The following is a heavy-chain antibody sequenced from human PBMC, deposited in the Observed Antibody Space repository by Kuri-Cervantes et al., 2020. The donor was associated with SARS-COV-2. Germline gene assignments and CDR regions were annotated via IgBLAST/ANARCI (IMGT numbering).Heavy chain of an antibody. V-gene: IGHV4-61*09. CDR3: ARRTNVGVVPVFDP. CDR2: IYTSGST. CDR1: GGSISSGSYY. Sequence: SETLSLTCTVSGGSISSGSYYWSWIRQPAGKGLEWIGYIYTSGSTNYNPSLKSRVTISVDTSKNQFSLKLNSVTAADTSVYFCARRTNVGVVPVFDPWGQGTLVTVSS. D-gene: IGHD2-2*01. J-gene: IGHJ5*02.